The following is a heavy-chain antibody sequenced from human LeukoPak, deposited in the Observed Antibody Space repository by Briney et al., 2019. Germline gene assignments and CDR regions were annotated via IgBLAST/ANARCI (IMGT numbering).Heavy chain of an antibody. D-gene: IGHD3-9*01. CDR3: AKGATAVYDILTGYYPDYFDY. V-gene: IGHV3-23*01. CDR1: GFTFSSYA. Sequence: GGSLRLSCAASGFTFSSYAMSWVRQAPGKGLEWVSAISGSGGSTYYADSVKGRFTISRDNSKNTLYLQMNSLRAEDTAVYYCAKGATAVYDILTGYYPDYFDYWGQGTLVTVSS. J-gene: IGHJ4*02. CDR2: ISGSGGST.